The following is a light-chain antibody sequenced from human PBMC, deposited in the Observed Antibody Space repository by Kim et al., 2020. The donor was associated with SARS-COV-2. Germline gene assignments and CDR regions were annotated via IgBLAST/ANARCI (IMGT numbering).Light chain of an antibody. CDR3: QQSYSTPRT. J-gene: IGKJ2*01. CDR1: QSISSY. CDR2: AAS. V-gene: IGKV1-39*01. Sequence: SASVGDRVTITCRASQSISSYLNLYQQKPGKAPKLLIYAASSLQSGAPSRFSGSGSGTDFTLTISSLQPEDFATYYCQQSYSTPRTFGQGTKLEIK.